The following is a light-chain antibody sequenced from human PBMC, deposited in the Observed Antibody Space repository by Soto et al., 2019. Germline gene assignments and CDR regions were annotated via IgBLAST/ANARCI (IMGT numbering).Light chain of an antibody. CDR2: KAS. Sequence: TLSGSVGDRVTITFRASQTISSWLAWYQQKPGKAPKLLIYKASTLKSGVPSRFSGSGSGTEFTLTISSLQPDDFATYYCQHYNSYSEAFGQGTKVEIK. J-gene: IGKJ1*01. CDR3: QHYNSYSEA. V-gene: IGKV1-5*03. CDR1: QTISSW.